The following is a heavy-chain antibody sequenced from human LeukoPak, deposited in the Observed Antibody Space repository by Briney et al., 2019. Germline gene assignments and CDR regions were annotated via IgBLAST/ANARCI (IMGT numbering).Heavy chain of an antibody. V-gene: IGHV3-23*01. CDR2: ISGSGGST. Sequence: QAGGSLRLSCAASGFTFSSYAMSWVRQAPGKGLEWVSAISGSGGSTYYADSVKGRFTISRDNSKNTLYLQMNSLRAEDTAVFYCTGYNCSSTGCYTGGFDYWGQGTLVTVSS. CDR3: TGYNCSSTGCYTGGFDY. J-gene: IGHJ4*02. CDR1: GFTFSSYA. D-gene: IGHD2-2*02.